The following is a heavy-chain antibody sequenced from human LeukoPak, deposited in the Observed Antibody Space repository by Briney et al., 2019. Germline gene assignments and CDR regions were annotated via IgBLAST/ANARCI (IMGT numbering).Heavy chain of an antibody. J-gene: IGHJ4*02. D-gene: IGHD3-9*01. CDR2: INGDGSRK. CDR3: ARTYYDILTGYNPYFDY. Sequence: GSLRLSCAASGFTFTTYWMAWVRQAPEKGLEWVANINGDGSRKNYLDSVKGRFTISRDNAKNFLYLQMNSLRAEDTAVYYCARTYYDILTGYNPYFDYWGQGILVTVSS. V-gene: IGHV3-7*01. CDR1: GFTFTTYW.